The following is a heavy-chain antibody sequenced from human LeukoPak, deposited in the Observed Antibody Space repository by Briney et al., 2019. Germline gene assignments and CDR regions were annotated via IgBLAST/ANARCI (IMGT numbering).Heavy chain of an antibody. CDR3: AKGRPYDYVWGSYRPQGLSY. CDR2: MKSKADGETI. V-gene: IGHV3-15*07. D-gene: IGHD3-16*02. J-gene: IGHJ4*02. Sequence: GGSLRLSCVASGLTVSNAWMHWVRQAPGKGLEWVGRMKSKADGETIDYAAPAKGRFTISRDDSKNTLFLQMNSLRAEDTAVYYCAKGRPYDYVWGSYRPQGLSYWGQGTLVTVSS. CDR1: GLTVSNAW.